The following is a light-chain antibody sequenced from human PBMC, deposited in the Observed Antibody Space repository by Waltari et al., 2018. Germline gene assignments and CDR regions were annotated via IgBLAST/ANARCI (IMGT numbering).Light chain of an antibody. Sequence: QSVLTQPPSASGTPGQRVSNSCCGRRINIGSHTANWYQQLPGPAPKLIMFCNNHRPSGVPGRFSGSKSGTSASLAISGLQSEDEADYYCGVWDASLNGVVFGGGTKLTVL. CDR3: GVWDASLNGVV. V-gene: IGLV1-44*01. J-gene: IGLJ2*01. CDR2: CNN. CDR1: RINIGSHT.